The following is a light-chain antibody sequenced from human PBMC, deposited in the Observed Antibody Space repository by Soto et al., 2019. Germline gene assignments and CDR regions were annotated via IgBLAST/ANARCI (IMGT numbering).Light chain of an antibody. Sequence: DMEMTQSPSSLSASVGDRVTITCRASQSISNYLNWYQHKPGKVPKLLIYAASSLQSWVPTRFIGIGSRTAFTLTINSLRPEDFATYYCKQCYGTPLTLGGGTKIDIK. J-gene: IGKJ4*01. V-gene: IGKV1-39*01. CDR1: QSISNY. CDR3: KQCYGTPLT. CDR2: AAS.